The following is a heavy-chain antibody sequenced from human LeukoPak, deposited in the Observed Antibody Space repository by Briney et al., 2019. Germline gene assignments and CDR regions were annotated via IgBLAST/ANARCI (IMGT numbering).Heavy chain of an antibody. Sequence: PSETLSLTCTVSGGSISSSSYYWGWIRQPPGKGLEWIGSIYYSGSTYYNPSLKSRVTISVDTSKNQFSLKLSSVTAADTAVYYCAPIRVGGTLYSDYWGQGTLVTVSS. CDR3: APIRVGGTLYSDY. V-gene: IGHV4-39*01. J-gene: IGHJ4*02. CDR1: GGSISSSSYY. CDR2: IYYSGST. D-gene: IGHD1-26*01.